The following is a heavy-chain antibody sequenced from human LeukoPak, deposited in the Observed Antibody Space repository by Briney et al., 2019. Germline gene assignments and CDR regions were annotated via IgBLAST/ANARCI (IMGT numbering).Heavy chain of an antibody. D-gene: IGHD6-13*01. V-gene: IGHV3-23*01. CDR1: GLTFSSYA. CDR3: ARRAAALGAFDY. J-gene: IGHJ4*02. Sequence: PGGSLRLSCAASGLTFSSYAMSWVRQAPGKGLEWVSAISGSGGSTYYADSVKGRFTISRDNAKNTLYVQVNSLRAEDTPVYYCARRAAALGAFDYWGQGTLVTVSS. CDR2: ISGSGGST.